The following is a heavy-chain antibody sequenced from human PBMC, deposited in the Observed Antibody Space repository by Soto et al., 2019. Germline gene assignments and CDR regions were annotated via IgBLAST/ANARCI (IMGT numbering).Heavy chain of an antibody. Sequence: SEPLSLTCAVYGGSFSPYFWSWIRQPPGKGLEWIGEINHSGSTNYNPSLTRRATLSVDTSKNQVSLKLTSVTAADTAVYYCARFASGWQYYHFDLWGRGTPVTVPS. CDR3: ARFASGWQYYHFDL. CDR1: GGSFSPYF. J-gene: IGHJ2*01. CDR2: INHSGST. V-gene: IGHV4-34*01. D-gene: IGHD6-19*01.